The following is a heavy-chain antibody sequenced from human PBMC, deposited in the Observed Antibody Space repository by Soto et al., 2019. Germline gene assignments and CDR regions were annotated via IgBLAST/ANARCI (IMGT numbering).Heavy chain of an antibody. V-gene: IGHV6-1*01. CDR3: ARGVAGSGVEL. D-gene: IGHD6-19*01. Sequence: PSHTLSLTCAVSGCSVSSNTAALNWIRSSPSRGLEWLGRTYYRSNWRHDYAVSVKSRITVNPDTSKNHFSLQQNSVTPADTAVYYWARGVAGSGVELWGQGTLVTVCS. J-gene: IGHJ4*02. CDR1: GCSVSSNTAA. CDR2: TYYRSNWRH.